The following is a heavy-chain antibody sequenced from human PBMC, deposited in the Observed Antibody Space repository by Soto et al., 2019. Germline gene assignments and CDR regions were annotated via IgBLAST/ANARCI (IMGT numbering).Heavy chain of an antibody. CDR1: GYTFSSHG. V-gene: IGHV1-18*01. Sequence: QVQLVQSGAEVRKPGASVKVSCKASGYTFSSHGIIWVRQAPGQGLEWMGWISGYNGNAKYAQRFQGIVTMTTDTSTSTVYMDLRSLGSDDSAVYYCAREGSYGWYDCWGQGTLVTVSS. CDR3: AREGSYGWYDC. J-gene: IGHJ5*01. D-gene: IGHD2-15*01. CDR2: ISGYNGNA.